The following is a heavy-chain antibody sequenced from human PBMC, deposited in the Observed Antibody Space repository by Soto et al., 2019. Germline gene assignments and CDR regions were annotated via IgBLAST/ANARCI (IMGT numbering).Heavy chain of an antibody. D-gene: IGHD3-10*01. Sequence: VKVSCKASGGSFSRNAIHWVRQAPGQGLEWMGGIIPMFPTTNYAQKFKGRVTITADESTTTAFMELRSLRSEDTAIYYCARDGSSADYGDWGQGTLVTVSS. CDR2: IIPMFPTT. CDR3: ARDGSSADYGD. J-gene: IGHJ4*02. V-gene: IGHV1-69*13. CDR1: GGSFSRNA.